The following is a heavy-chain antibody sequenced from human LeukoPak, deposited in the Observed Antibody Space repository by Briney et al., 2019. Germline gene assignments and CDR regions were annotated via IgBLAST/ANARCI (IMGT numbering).Heavy chain of an antibody. CDR2: ISAYNGNT. Sequence: GASVKVSCKASGYTFTSYGISWVRQAPGQGLAWMGWISAYNGNTNYAQKLQGRVTMTTDTSTSTAYMELRSLRSDDTAVYYCARTRTAMVNDAFDIWGQGTMVTVSS. J-gene: IGHJ3*02. CDR1: GYTFTSYG. CDR3: ARTRTAMVNDAFDI. V-gene: IGHV1-18*01. D-gene: IGHD5-18*01.